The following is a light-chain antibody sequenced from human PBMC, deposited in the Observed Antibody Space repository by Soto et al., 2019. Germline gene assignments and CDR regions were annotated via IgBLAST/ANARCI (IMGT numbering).Light chain of an antibody. V-gene: IGKV1-39*01. CDR3: QQSYSTTS. J-gene: IGKJ4*01. Sequence: DIQMTQSPSSLSASVGDRVTITCRSSQSISSYLNWYQQKPGKAPKLLIYAASSLQSGVPSRFSCSGSGTDFTLTISSLQPEDIATYYCQQSYSTTSFGGGTKVEIK. CDR2: AAS. CDR1: QSISSY.